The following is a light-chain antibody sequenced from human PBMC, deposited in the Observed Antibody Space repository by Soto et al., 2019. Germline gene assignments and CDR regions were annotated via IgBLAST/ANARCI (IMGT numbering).Light chain of an antibody. V-gene: IGKV4-1*01. J-gene: IGKJ2*01. CDR3: QQYYSRPPT. CDR2: WTS. Sequence: DIVMTQSPDSLAVSLGERATINCKSSQSVLYSSNNENYLAWYQQKPGQPPKLLIYWTSARESGVPDRFSGSGSGTDFTLTISSLQAEDVAVYYCQQYYSRPPTFGQGTKLEIK. CDR1: QSVLYSSNNENY.